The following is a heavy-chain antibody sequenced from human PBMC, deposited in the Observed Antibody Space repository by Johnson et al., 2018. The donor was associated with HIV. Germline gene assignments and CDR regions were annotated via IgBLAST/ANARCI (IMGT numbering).Heavy chain of an antibody. V-gene: IGHV3-30*18. CDR3: ANLGDYSGLNGFDI. D-gene: IGHD4-23*01. CDR1: GFTFSSYA. Sequence: QVQLVESGGGVVQPGRSLRLSCAASGFTFSSYAMDWVRQAPGKGLEWLAVISYDGSNKYYADSMKGRLTISRYNSKNTLYLQINSMRTEDTAVYYCANLGDYSGLNGFDIWGQGTMVTVSS. J-gene: IGHJ3*02. CDR2: ISYDGSNK.